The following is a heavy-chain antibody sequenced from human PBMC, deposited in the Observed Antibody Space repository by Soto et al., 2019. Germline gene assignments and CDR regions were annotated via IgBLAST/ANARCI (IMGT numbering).Heavy chain of an antibody. CDR1: GASISSGGYS. D-gene: IGHD1-7*01. CDR3: ARAELELRRSWFDP. Sequence: PSETLSLTCAVSGASISSGGYSWSWIRQPPGKGLEWIGCIYQSGITDYNPSLKSRVTISVDRSKNHFSLNVNSVTAADTAVYYCARAELELRRSWFDPWGQGTLVTVSS. J-gene: IGHJ5*02. CDR2: IYQSGIT. V-gene: IGHV4-30-2*01.